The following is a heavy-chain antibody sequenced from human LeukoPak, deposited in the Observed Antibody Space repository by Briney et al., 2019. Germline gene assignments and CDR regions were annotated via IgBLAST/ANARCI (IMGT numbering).Heavy chain of an antibody. CDR2: ISGSGAST. CDR3: AKGASSGWLLYWFDP. J-gene: IGHJ5*02. Sequence: GGSLRLSCAASGFPFSTYAMTWVRQAPGKGLQWVSGISGSGASTYYADSVKGRFTISRDNSKNTLYLQINSLRAEDTAVYHCAKGASSGWLLYWFDPWGQGTLVTVSS. D-gene: IGHD6-19*01. CDR1: GFPFSTYA. V-gene: IGHV3-23*01.